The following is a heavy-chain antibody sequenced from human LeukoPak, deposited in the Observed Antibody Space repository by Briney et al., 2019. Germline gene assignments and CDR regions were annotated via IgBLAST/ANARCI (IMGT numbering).Heavy chain of an antibody. CDR1: GFIFSSYG. Sequence: GGSLRLSCAASGFIFSSYGMHWVRQAPGKGLEWVAVVWYDGSNKYYADSVKGRFTISRDNSKNTLYLQMNSLRAEDTAVYYCAREGGGGYSYRGDAFDIWGQGTMVTVSS. J-gene: IGHJ3*02. V-gene: IGHV3-33*01. CDR3: AREGGGGYSYRGDAFDI. D-gene: IGHD5-18*01. CDR2: VWYDGSNK.